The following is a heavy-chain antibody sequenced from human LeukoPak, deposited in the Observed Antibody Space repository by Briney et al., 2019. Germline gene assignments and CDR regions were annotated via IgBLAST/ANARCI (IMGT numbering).Heavy chain of an antibody. J-gene: IGHJ5*02. V-gene: IGHV4-34*01. D-gene: IGHD5-18*01. Sequence: PSETLSLTCAVYGGSFSGYYWSWIRQPPGKGLEWIGEINHSGSTNYNPSLKSRVTISVDTSKNQFSLKLSSVTAADTAVYYCARRDMDTAMVGWFDPWGQGTLVTVSS. CDR3: ARRDMDTAMVGWFDP. CDR1: GGSFSGYY. CDR2: INHSGST.